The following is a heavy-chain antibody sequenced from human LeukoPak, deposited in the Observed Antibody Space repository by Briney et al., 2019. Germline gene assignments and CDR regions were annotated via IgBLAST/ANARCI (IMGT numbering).Heavy chain of an antibody. D-gene: IGHD3-10*01. CDR1: GDSISTSSSY. Sequence: PSETLSLTCTVSGDSISTSSSYWGWIRQPPGEGLEWIGSIYYSGSTYYNTSLKSRVTISVDTSKNQFSLKLSSATAADTAVYYCAAVPESYYTVYYFNYWGQGTLVTVSS. J-gene: IGHJ4*02. CDR3: AAVPESYYTVYYFNY. V-gene: IGHV4-39*07. CDR2: IYYSGST.